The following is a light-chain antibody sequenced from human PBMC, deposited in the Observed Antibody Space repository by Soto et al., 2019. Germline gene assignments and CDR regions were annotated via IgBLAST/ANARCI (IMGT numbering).Light chain of an antibody. J-gene: IGKJ1*01. CDR2: WAS. Sequence: DIVMTQSPDSLAVSLGERATINCKSSQSVLYSSNNKNYLASYQQKPGQPPKLLFYWASTRESGVPDRISGSGSGTDFTLTISSLQAEDVAVYYCQQYYSTPTWTFGQGTKVEIK. V-gene: IGKV4-1*01. CDR3: QQYYSTPTWT. CDR1: QSVLYSSNNKNY.